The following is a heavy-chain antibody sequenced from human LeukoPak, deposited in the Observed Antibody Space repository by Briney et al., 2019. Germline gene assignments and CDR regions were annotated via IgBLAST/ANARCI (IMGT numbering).Heavy chain of an antibody. D-gene: IGHD4-23*01. V-gene: IGHV1-46*01. CDR1: GYTFTSYY. Sequence: GASVKVSCKASGYTFTSYYMHWGREGPGQGGWWRGIIKPSGGSTTYDQRFQSRVTMTRDTSTSTVYMDLSSLRSEDTAVYYCARARYGGNQIDYWGQGTLVTVSS. CDR3: ARARYGGNQIDY. J-gene: IGHJ4*02. CDR2: IKPSGGST.